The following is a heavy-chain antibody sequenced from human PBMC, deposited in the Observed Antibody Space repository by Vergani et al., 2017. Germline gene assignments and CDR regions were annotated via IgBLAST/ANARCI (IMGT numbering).Heavy chain of an antibody. CDR1: GGSFSGYY. J-gene: IGHJ2*01. CDR3: AREGGPDYGDYGCYFDL. D-gene: IGHD4-17*01. CDR2: INHSGST. Sequence: QVQLQQWGAGLLKPSETLSLTCAVYGGSFSGYYWSWIRQPPGKGLEWIGEINHSGSTNDNPSLKSRVTIAVDTSKNQFALKLSSVTAAYTAVYYCAREGGPDYGDYGCYFDLWGRGTLVTVSS. V-gene: IGHV4-34*01.